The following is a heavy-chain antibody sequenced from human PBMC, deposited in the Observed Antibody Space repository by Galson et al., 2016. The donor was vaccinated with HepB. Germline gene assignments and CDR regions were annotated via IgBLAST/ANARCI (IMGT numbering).Heavy chain of an antibody. CDR1: GFIFSSYG. D-gene: IGHD3-10*01. J-gene: IGHJ4*02. V-gene: IGHV3-30*02. Sequence: SLRLSCAASGFIFSSYGMHWVRQSPGKGLESVAFICFDGSKKYYADSVQGRVSISRDNSKNMVFLQMHSLRAEDTAVYYCARDEDDPSYTIDFWGQGTLVSVSS. CDR2: ICFDGSKK. CDR3: ARDEDDPSYTIDF.